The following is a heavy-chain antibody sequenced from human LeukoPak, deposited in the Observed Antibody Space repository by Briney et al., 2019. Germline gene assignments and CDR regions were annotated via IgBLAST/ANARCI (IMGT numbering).Heavy chain of an antibody. Sequence: GGSLRLSCAATGFTFSSYSMNWVRQAPGKGLEWVSSISGTGTYTYYAGSLKGRFTISRDNAKNSVYLQMNSLRAEDTAVYYCARDPAPWSYFDLWGRGTLVTVSS. CDR2: ISGTGTYT. CDR3: ARDPAPWSYFDL. V-gene: IGHV3-21*01. J-gene: IGHJ2*01. CDR1: GFTFSSYS. D-gene: IGHD1-1*01.